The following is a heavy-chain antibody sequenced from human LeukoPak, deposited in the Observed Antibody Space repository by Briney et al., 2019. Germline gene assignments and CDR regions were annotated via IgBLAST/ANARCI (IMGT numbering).Heavy chain of an antibody. CDR3: ASPGATDWTDFDY. D-gene: IGHD3-9*01. V-gene: IGHV3-53*05. J-gene: IGHJ4*02. CDR1: GFTVSSNY. Sequence: GGSLRLSCAASGFTVSSNYMSWVRQAPGKGLEWVSVIYSGGSTYYADSVKGRFTISRDNSRNTVHLQMSSLKTEDTAMYYCASPGATDWTDFDYWGQGGLVTVSS. CDR2: IYSGGST.